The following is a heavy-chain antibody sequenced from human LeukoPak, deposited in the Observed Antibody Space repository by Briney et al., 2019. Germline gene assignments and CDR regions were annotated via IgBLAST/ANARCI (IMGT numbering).Heavy chain of an antibody. CDR2: IIPIFGTA. Sequence: SVKVSCKASGGTFSSYAISWVRQAPGQGLEWMGGIIPIFGTANYAQKFQGRVTITADKSTSTAYMELSSLISDDTAVYYCAGRLRYFDWSAFDLWGQGTMVTVSS. CDR1: GGTFSSYA. D-gene: IGHD3-9*01. J-gene: IGHJ3*01. V-gene: IGHV1-69*06. CDR3: AGRLRYFDWSAFDL.